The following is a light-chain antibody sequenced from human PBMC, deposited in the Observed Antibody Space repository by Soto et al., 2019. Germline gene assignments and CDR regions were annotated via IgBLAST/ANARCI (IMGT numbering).Light chain of an antibody. CDR3: QQYNNWPRAT. Sequence: IVMTPSPATLSVSLGERATLSCRASQSINSNLAWYQQKPGQAPRLLMFRASIRAAGFPARFSGSGSGTEFNITISSLQSDDSAVYYCQQYNNWPRATFGGGTKVDIK. J-gene: IGKJ4*01. CDR1: QSINSN. V-gene: IGKV3-15*01. CDR2: RAS.